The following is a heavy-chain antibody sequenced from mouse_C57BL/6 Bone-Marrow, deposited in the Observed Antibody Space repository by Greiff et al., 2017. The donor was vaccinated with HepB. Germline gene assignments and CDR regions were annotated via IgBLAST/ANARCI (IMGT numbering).Heavy chain of an antibody. Sequence: QVHVKQSGAELVRPGTSVKVSCKASGYAFTNYLIEWVKQRPGQGLEWIGVINPGSGGTNYNEKFKGKATLTADKSSSTAYMQLSSLTSEDSAVYFCARGYGSSPWFAYWGQGTLVTVSA. J-gene: IGHJ3*01. CDR2: INPGSGGT. CDR1: GYAFTNYL. CDR3: ARGYGSSPWFAY. V-gene: IGHV1-54*01. D-gene: IGHD1-1*01.